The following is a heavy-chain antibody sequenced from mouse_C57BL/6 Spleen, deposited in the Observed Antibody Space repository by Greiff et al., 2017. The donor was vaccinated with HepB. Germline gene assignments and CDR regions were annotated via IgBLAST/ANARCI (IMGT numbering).Heavy chain of an antibody. D-gene: IGHD1-1*01. Sequence: EVKVVESGGGLVKPGGSLKLSCAASGFTFSDYGMHWVRQAPEKGLEWVAYISSGSSTIYYADTVKGRFTISRDNAKNTLFLQKTSLRSEDTAMYYCARSIYYYGSSLFDYWGQGTTLTVSS. CDR3: ARSIYYYGSSLFDY. CDR2: ISSGSSTI. CDR1: GFTFSDYG. V-gene: IGHV5-17*01. J-gene: IGHJ2*01.